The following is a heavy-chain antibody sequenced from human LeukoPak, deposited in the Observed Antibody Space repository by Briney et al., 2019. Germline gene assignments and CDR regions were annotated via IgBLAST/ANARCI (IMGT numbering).Heavy chain of an antibody. V-gene: IGHV1-69*13. J-gene: IGHJ4*02. CDR2: IIPIFGTA. D-gene: IGHD3-16*02. CDR3: ARSDYVWGSYRYTYFDY. Sequence: SVKVSCKASGGTFSSYAISWVRQAPGQGLKWMGGIIPIFGTANYAQKFQGRVTITADESTSTAYMELSSLRSEDTAVYYCARSDYVWGSYRYTYFDYWGQGTLVTVSS. CDR1: GGTFSSYA.